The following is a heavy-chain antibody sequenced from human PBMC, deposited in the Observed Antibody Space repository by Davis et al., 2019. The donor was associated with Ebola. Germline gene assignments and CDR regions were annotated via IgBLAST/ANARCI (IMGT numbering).Heavy chain of an antibody. Sequence: SVKVSCKASGGTFSTYTISWVRQAPGQGLEWMGRIIPIFGIADYAQKFQGRVTITADRTTSTAYMELSSLSSEDTAVYYCARMVGSSGGSTYGYDYWSQGTLVTVSS. V-gene: IGHV1-69*02. CDR3: ARMVGSSGGSTYGYDY. CDR2: IIPIFGIA. CDR1: GGTFSTYT. D-gene: IGHD5-18*01. J-gene: IGHJ4*02.